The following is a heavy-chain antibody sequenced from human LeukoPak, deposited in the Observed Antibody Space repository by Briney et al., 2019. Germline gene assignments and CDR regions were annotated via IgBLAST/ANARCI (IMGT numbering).Heavy chain of an antibody. J-gene: IGHJ4*02. CDR3: ARGAAYSYGYLTDY. V-gene: IGHV4-34*01. CDR1: GGSFSGYY. D-gene: IGHD5-18*01. CDR2: INHSGST. Sequence: SETLSLTCAVYGGSFSGYYWSWIRQPPGKGLEWIGEINHSGSTNYNPSLKSRVTISVDTSKNQFSLKLSSVTAADMAVYYCARGAAYSYGYLTDYWGQGTLVTVSS.